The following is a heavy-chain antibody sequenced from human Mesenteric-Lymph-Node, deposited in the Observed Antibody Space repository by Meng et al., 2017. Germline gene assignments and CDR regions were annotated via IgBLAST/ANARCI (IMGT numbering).Heavy chain of an antibody. CDR1: GGSLSSRNW. V-gene: IGHV4-4*02. Sequence: QVHESGPGLVKPSGTLSLTCAVSGGSLSSRNWWSWVRQPPGKGLEWIGEIYHSGSTNYNPSLKSRVTISVDESKNQFSLRLSSVTAADTAVYYCARVGAYCGGDCYHPRWGQGTLVTVSS. D-gene: IGHD2-21*02. CDR2: IYHSGST. CDR3: ARVGAYCGGDCYHPR. J-gene: IGHJ4*02.